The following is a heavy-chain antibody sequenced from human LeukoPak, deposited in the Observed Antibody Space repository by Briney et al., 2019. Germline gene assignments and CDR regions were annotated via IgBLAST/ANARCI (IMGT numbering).Heavy chain of an antibody. CDR1: GFTFSSYA. Sequence: GGSLRLSCAASGFTFSSYAMSWVRQAPGKGLEWVSAISGSGGSTYYADSVKGRFTISRDNSKNTLYLQMNSLRAEDTAVYYCAKHPGNYYGSGSSYYYYYMDVWGKGTTVTASS. D-gene: IGHD3-10*01. J-gene: IGHJ6*03. CDR2: ISGSGGST. CDR3: AKHPGNYYGSGSSYYYYYMDV. V-gene: IGHV3-23*01.